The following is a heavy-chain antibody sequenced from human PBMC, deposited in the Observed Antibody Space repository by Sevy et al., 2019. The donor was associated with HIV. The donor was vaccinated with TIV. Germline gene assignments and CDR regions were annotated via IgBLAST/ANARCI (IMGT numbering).Heavy chain of an antibody. CDR2: IKNKPDGGTT. CDR1: GFTFNNAW. Sequence: GGSLRLSCAASGFTFNNAWMSWVRQAPGKGLEWIGRIKNKPDGGTTDYAAPVKGRFTISRDDSKNTLYLQMNSLKTEDTAVYYCCTEGNVLLAEGWGHWFDRWGQGTLVTVCS. V-gene: IGHV3-15*01. J-gene: IGHJ5*02. CDR3: CTEGNVLLAEGWGHWFDR. D-gene: IGHD2-8*01.